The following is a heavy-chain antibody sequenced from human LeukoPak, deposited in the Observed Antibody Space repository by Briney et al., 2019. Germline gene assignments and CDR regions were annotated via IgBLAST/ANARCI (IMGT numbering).Heavy chain of an antibody. CDR2: IADAGT. CDR3: ARNLGPFDV. CDR1: GFTFNDFA. J-gene: IGHJ3*01. D-gene: IGHD3-16*01. V-gene: IGHV3-23*01. Sequence: PGGPLRLSCAASGFTFNDFAMTWVRQAPGKGLEWVSTIADAGTYYADSVKGRFIISRDNSKNMLYLQLNSLRADDTAMYYCARNLGPFDVRGHETMVTVSS.